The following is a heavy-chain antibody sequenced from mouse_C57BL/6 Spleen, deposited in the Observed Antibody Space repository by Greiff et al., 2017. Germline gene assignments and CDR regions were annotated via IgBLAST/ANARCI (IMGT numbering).Heavy chain of an antibody. D-gene: IGHD2-4*01. CDR2: IYPGNSDT. V-gene: IGHV1-5*01. J-gene: IGHJ4*01. CDR1: GYTFTSYW. CDR3: TRSEDYDYAMDY. Sequence: VQLQQSGTVLARPGASVKMSCKTSGYTFTSYWMHWVKQRPGQGLEWIGAIYPGNSDTSYNQKFKGKAKLTAVTSASTAYMELSSLTNEDSAVYYCTRSEDYDYAMDYWGQGTSVTVSS.